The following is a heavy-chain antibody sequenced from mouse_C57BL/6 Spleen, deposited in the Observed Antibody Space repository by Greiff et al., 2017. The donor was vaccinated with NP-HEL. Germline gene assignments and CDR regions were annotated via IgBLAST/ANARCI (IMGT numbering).Heavy chain of an antibody. J-gene: IGHJ4*01. V-gene: IGHV1-50*01. CDR2: IDPSDSYT. CDR1: GYTFTSYW. D-gene: IGHD1-1*01. CDR3: AKPLTYYYGSSYAMDY. Sequence: VKLVESGAELVKPGASVKLSCKASGYTFTSYWMQWVKQRPGQGLEWIGEIDPSDSYTNYNQKFKGKATLTVDTSSSTAYMQLSSLTSEDSAVYYCAKPLTYYYGSSYAMDYWGQGTSVTVSS.